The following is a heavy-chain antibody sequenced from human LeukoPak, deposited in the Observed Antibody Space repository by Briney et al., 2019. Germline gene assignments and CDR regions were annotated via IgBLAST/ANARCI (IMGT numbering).Heavy chain of an antibody. CDR1: GGTFSSYA. CDR3: ARDRQRITMIVVASEDAFDI. Sequence: SVKVSCTASGGTFSSYAISWVRQAPGQGLEWMGGIIPIFGTANYAQKFQGRVTITADESTSTAFMELSSLRSEDTAVYYCARDRQRITMIVVASEDAFDIWGQGTMVTVSS. D-gene: IGHD3-22*01. J-gene: IGHJ3*02. CDR2: IIPIFGTA. V-gene: IGHV1-69*13.